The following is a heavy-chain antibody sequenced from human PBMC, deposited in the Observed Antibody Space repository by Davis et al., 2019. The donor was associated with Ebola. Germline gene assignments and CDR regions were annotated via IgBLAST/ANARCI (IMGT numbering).Heavy chain of an antibody. CDR1: GFTFSGSA. CDR2: IRSKANSYAT. J-gene: IGHJ4*02. V-gene: IGHV3-73*01. D-gene: IGHD1-26*01. CDR3: SRSGPDN. Sequence: PGGSLRLSCAASGFTFSGSAMHWVRHAPGHGLEWVGRIRSKANSYATAYAESVKGRFTISRDDSKNTAYLQMNSLKTEDTAVYYCSRSGPDNWGQGTLVTVSS.